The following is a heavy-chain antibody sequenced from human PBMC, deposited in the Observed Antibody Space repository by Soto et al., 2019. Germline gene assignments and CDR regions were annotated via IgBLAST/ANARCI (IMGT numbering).Heavy chain of an antibody. J-gene: IGHJ4*02. CDR1: GFTFSNAW. D-gene: IGHD6-13*01. CDR2: ISGSGGST. Sequence: GGSLRLSCAVSGFTFSNAWMTWVRQAPGKGLEWVSTISGSGGSTYYADSVKGRFTISRDNSKNTLYLQMNSLRAEDTAVYYCAKDQGSSWYEIDYWGQGTLVTVSS. CDR3: AKDQGSSWYEIDY. V-gene: IGHV3-23*01.